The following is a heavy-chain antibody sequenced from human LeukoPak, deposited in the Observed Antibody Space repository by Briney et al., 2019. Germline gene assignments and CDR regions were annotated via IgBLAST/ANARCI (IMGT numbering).Heavy chain of an antibody. V-gene: IGHV1-2*02. CDR2: ISPNTGDT. J-gene: IGHJ4*02. CDR3: TRSAAISSSWSLFDY. Sequence: ASVTVSCMPSGYTFTAFYIHWVRQAPGKGLAWMGWISPNTGDTKFPQKFEGGVTLTRDTSTSTAYMELNGLTSADTAVYYCTRSAAISSSWSLFDYWGQGTLVTVSP. CDR1: GYTFTAFY. D-gene: IGHD6-13*01.